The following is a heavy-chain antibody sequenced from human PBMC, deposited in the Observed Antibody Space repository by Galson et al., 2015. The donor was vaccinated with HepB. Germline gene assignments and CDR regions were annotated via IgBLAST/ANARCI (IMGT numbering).Heavy chain of an antibody. CDR2: IIPIFGTA. D-gene: IGHD2-21*02. Sequence: SVKVSCKASGGTFSNYAISWVRQAPGQGLEWMGGIIPIFGTANYAQKFQGRVTITADESTSTAYMELSSLRSGDTAVYYCARSTCGGDCYYDYFDYWGQGTLVTVSS. J-gene: IGHJ4*02. CDR1: GGTFSNYA. V-gene: IGHV1-69*13. CDR3: ARSTCGGDCYYDYFDY.